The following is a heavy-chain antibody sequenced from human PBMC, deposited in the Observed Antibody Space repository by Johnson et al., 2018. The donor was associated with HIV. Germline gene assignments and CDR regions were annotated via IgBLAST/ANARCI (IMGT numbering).Heavy chain of an antibody. Sequence: VQLVESGGGLVQPGGSLRLSCAASGFTVSSNYMSWVRQAPGKGLEWVTVLYSGGSTYYADSVKGRFTISRDKSKNTLYLQMNSLRADDTAVYYCARTTRMVGAFDIWGQGTMVTVSS. V-gene: IGHV3-66*02. CDR3: ARTTRMVGAFDI. J-gene: IGHJ3*02. CDR2: LYSGGST. D-gene: IGHD2-15*01. CDR1: GFTVSSNY.